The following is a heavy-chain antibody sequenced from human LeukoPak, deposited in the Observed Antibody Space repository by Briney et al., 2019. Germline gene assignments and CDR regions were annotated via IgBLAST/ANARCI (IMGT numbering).Heavy chain of an antibody. CDR2: IKQDGTEK. CDR1: GFNFSSYW. D-gene: IGHD4-17*01. J-gene: IGHJ3*02. CDR3: ARPTTVTMVDAFNI. V-gene: IGHV3-7*04. Sequence: GGSLRLSCAAAGFNFSSYWMTWVRQTPGKGLEWVANIKQDGTEKYYVDSVKGRFTISRDNAKNSLYLQMNSLRAVDTAVYFCARPTTVTMVDAFNIWGLGTMVTVSS.